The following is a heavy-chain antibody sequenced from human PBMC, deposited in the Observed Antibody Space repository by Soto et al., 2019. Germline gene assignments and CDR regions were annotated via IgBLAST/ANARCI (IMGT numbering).Heavy chain of an antibody. CDR2: LYPGDSDT. J-gene: IGHJ6*02. CDR1: GYSFSSYW. V-gene: IGHV5-51*01. D-gene: IGHD3-10*01. Sequence: PGESLKISCKGSGYSFSSYWIVWVRQMPWKGLEWMGILYPGDSDTRYSPSFQGQVTISADKSISTAYLQWSSLKASDTAIYYCARHLLRGVNSNGMYVWGQGTTVTGSS. CDR3: ARHLLRGVNSNGMYV.